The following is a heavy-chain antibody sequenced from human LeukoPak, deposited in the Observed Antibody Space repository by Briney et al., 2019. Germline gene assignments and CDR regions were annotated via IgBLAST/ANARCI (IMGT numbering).Heavy chain of an antibody. V-gene: IGHV4-59*01. CDR1: GGLISDYY. CDR3: ARVPAGPAGVMMKWFDP. Sequence: SETLSLTCTVSGGLISDYYWSWIRQSPGKGLELIGYIYYRGTTYYNPSLKSRLTMSVDTSKKQLSLSLSSVTAADTATYYCARVPAGPAGVMMKWFDPWGQGTLVTVSS. CDR2: IYYRGTT. J-gene: IGHJ5*02. D-gene: IGHD6-13*01.